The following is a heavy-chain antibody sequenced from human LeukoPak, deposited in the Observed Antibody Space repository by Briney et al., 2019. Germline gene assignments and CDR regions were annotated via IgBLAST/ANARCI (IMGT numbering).Heavy chain of an antibody. J-gene: IGHJ4*02. CDR3: ARDAYDILTGYGRAPLDY. D-gene: IGHD3-9*01. V-gene: IGHV3-21*01. CDR1: GFTFSSYS. Sequence: GGSLRLSCAASGFTFSSYSMNWVRQAPGKGLEWGSSISSSSSYIYYADSAKGRFTISRDNAKNSLYLQMNSLRAEDTAVYYCARDAYDILTGYGRAPLDYWGQGTLVTVSS. CDR2: ISSSSSYI.